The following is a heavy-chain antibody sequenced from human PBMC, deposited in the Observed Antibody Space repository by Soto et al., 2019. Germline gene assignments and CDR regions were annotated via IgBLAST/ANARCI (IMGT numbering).Heavy chain of an antibody. CDR3: ARDFYDSVGYTWFDS. D-gene: IGHD3-22*01. Sequence: SETLSLTCTVSGDTSTSYYWGWIRQAPGKGLEWIGHIHNSGTSTHNPSLNGRVTISIDMSKKQFSLKLTSLTSADTAVYYCARDFYDSVGYTWFDSWSQGTLVTVST. CDR2: IHNSGTS. CDR1: GDTSTSYY. J-gene: IGHJ5*01. V-gene: IGHV4-59*01.